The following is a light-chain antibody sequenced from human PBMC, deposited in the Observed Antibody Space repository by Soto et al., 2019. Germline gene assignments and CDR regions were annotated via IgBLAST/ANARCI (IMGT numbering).Light chain of an antibody. Sequence: QSALTQPASVSGSPGQSITISCTGTSSDVGGYSYVSWYQQHPGKAPKLMIYDVNNRPSGVSNRFSGSKSGNTASLTISGLHAEDEADYYCSSYTYSSTPDVFGTGTKLTVL. CDR2: DVN. CDR1: SSDVGGYSY. V-gene: IGLV2-14*01. CDR3: SSYTYSSTPDV. J-gene: IGLJ1*01.